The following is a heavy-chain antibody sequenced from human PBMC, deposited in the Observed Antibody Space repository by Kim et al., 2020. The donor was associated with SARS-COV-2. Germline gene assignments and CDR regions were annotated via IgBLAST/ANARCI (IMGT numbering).Heavy chain of an antibody. V-gene: IGHV4-39*02. Sequence: SETLSLTCTVSGGSISSSSYYWGWIRQPPGKGLEWIGSIYYSGRPYYNPSLKSRVTISVDTSKNQFSVKLSSVTAADTAVYYCARENRRGIVVVVADPGGLNGFDPWGQGTLVTVSS. CDR3: ARENRRGIVVVVADPGGLNGFDP. CDR2: IYYSGRP. CDR1: GGSISSSSYY. J-gene: IGHJ5*01. D-gene: IGHD2-15*01.